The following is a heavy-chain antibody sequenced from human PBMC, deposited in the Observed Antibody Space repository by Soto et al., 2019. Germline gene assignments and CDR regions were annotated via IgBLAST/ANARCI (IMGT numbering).Heavy chain of an antibody. V-gene: IGHV2-5*01. J-gene: IGHJ3*02. D-gene: IGHD3-16*01. Sequence: QITLKESGPTLVKPKETLTLTCDFSGFSLSTFGVTVGWIRQPPGKALEWLGIIYWHDYKRYSPSLKNRVTNTRDISKNQVLLTLTNMDPVDTATYYGAHNGTVGAFDIWGQGTMVTVSS. CDR2: IYWHDYK. CDR1: GFSLSTFGVT. CDR3: AHNGTVGAFDI.